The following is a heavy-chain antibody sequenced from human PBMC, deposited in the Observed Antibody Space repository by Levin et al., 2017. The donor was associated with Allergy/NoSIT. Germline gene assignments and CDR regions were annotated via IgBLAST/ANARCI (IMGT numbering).Heavy chain of an antibody. D-gene: IGHD2-2*01. Sequence: PGGSLRLSCAASGFTFSSYAMHWVRQAPGKGLEWVAVISYDGSNKYYADSVKGRFTISRDNAKNTLYLQMNSLRAEDTAVYYCASGHVVVPAADFDYWGQGTLVTVSS. CDR3: ASGHVVVPAADFDY. V-gene: IGHV3-30*04. CDR2: ISYDGSNK. CDR1: GFTFSSYA. J-gene: IGHJ4*02.